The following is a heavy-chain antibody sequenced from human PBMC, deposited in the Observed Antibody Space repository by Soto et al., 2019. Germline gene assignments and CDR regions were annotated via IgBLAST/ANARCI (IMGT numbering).Heavy chain of an antibody. D-gene: IGHD3-9*01. CDR1: GGSISSSNW. CDR3: ARVPNPLRYFDWHGPDY. J-gene: IGHJ4*02. CDR2: IYHSGST. Sequence: QVQLQESGPGLVKPSGTLSLTCAVSGGSISSSNWWSWVRQPPRKGLEWIGEIYHSGSTNYNPSLKSEFTISVDKSKTQFSLKLSSVTAADTAVYYCARVPNPLRYFDWHGPDYWGQGTLVTVSS. V-gene: IGHV4-4*02.